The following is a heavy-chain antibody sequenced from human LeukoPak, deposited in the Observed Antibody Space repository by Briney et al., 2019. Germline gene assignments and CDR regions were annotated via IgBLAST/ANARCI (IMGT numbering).Heavy chain of an antibody. D-gene: IGHD4-17*01. CDR2: MSYDGSNK. J-gene: IGHJ4*02. CDR3: ARGTASRREFDY. V-gene: IGHV3-30-3*01. Sequence: GRSLRLSCAASGFTFSSSAMHWVRQAPGKGLEWVAVMSYDGSNKYYADSVKGRFTISRDNSKNTLYLQMNSLRAEDTAVYYCARGTASRREFDYWGQGTLVTVSS. CDR1: GFTFSSSA.